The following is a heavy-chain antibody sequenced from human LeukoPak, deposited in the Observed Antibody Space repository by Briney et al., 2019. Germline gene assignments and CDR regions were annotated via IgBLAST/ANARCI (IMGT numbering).Heavy chain of an antibody. V-gene: IGHV3-7*01. CDR2: IKQDGSEK. Sequence: GGSLRLSCAASGFTFSSYSMNWVRQAPGKGLEWVANIKQDGSEKYYVDSVKGRFTISRDNAKNSLYLQMNSLRAEDTAVYYCARDGAYYYDSSGYYYRTDDAFDIWGQGTMVTVSS. J-gene: IGHJ3*02. CDR1: GFTFSSYS. D-gene: IGHD3-22*01. CDR3: ARDGAYYYDSSGYYYRTDDAFDI.